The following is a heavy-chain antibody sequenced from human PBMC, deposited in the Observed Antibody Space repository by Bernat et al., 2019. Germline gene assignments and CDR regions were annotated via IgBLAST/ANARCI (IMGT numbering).Heavy chain of an antibody. CDR3: AKDYYNGNGVYDALDI. CDR1: GFTFRIYA. Sequence: EVHLLESGGGLVQPGGSLRLSCAASGFTFRIYAMTWVRQAPGKGLEWVSTMGGGDNDRYYADSVRGRFTISRDNSKSTLHLQIDSLTADDTAIYYCAKDYYNGNGVYDALDIWGQGTMVTVSS. J-gene: IGHJ3*02. D-gene: IGHD3-10*01. V-gene: IGHV3-23*01. CDR2: MGGGDNDR.